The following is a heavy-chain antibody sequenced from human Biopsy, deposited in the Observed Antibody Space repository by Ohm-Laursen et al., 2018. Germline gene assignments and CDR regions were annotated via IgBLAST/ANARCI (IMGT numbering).Heavy chain of an antibody. CDR2: IDHTGGT. J-gene: IGHJ4*02. CDR3: ARSVDITVVRGYYFDF. Sequence: SETLSLTCAVYGGPFSGYFWTWIRQAPGKGLEWIGEIDHTGGTNYNPSLKSRVNISQDRPKNQFSLRLDSVTAADTAVYYCARSVDITVVRGYYFDFWGQGTLVTVSS. D-gene: IGHD3-10*01. CDR1: GGPFSGYF. V-gene: IGHV4-34*01.